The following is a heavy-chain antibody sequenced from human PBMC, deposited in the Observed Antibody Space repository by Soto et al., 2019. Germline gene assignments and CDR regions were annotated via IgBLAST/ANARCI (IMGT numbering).Heavy chain of an antibody. D-gene: IGHD6-19*01. V-gene: IGHV3-33*01. CDR2: IWYDGSNK. CDR3: ARDRGSNGWNRGGWFDS. Sequence: PGGSLGLSCAASGFTFNDYGMHWVRQAPGKGLEWVVIIWYDGSNKYYADSVKGRFTISRDNSKNTLYLQMNSLRDDDTAVYYCARDRGSNGWNRGGWFDSWGQGAQVTVSS. CDR1: GFTFNDYG. J-gene: IGHJ5*01.